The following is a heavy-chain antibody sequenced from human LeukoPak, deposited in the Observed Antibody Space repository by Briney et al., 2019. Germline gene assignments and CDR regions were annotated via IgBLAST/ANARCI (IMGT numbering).Heavy chain of an antibody. V-gene: IGHV4-59*08. CDR3: ARMYGDYLFDY. D-gene: IGHD4-17*01. Sequence: PSETLSLTRTASGGSISSYYWSWIRQPPGKGLEWIGYIYYSGSTNYNPSLKSRVTISVDTSKNQFSLKLSSVTASDTAVYFCARMYGDYLFDYWGQGTLVTVSS. CDR1: GGSISSYY. CDR2: IYYSGST. J-gene: IGHJ4*02.